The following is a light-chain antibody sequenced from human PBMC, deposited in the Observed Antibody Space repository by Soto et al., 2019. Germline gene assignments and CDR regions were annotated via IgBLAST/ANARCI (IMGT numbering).Light chain of an antibody. CDR3: CSSAPESTYV. V-gene: IGLV2-23*01. J-gene: IGLJ1*01. CDR1: SSDVGAYNS. Sequence: QSALAQPASVSGSPGQSATISCTGTSSDVGAYNSVSWYQQHPDKAPQLMIYKGTQRPSGVSNRFSGSTSGNAASLTISGLQAGDEADYFCCSSAPESTYVFGTGTKSPS. CDR2: KGT.